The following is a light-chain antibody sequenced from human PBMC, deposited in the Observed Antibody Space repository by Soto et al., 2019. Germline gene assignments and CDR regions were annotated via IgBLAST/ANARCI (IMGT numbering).Light chain of an antibody. Sequence: EIVLTQSPGTLSLSPGERATLSCRASQSVSSSYLAWYQQKPGQAPRLLIYGASSRATGIPDRFSGSESGTDFTLTISRLEPEDFAVYYCQQYGSSPYTFGGGTKRETK. CDR2: GAS. CDR3: QQYGSSPYT. J-gene: IGKJ2*01. V-gene: IGKV3-20*01. CDR1: QSVSSSY.